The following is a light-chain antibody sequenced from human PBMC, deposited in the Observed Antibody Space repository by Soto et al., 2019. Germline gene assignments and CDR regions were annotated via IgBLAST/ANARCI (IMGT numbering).Light chain of an antibody. Sequence: ALTQPASVSGSPGQSITISCTGASSDIGGYNSVSWYQQHPGKAPKLMIYEVSNRPSGVSNRFSGSKSGNTASLTISGLQAEDEADYYCSSYTSSSPYVFGTGTKVTVL. CDR3: SSYTSSSPYV. CDR1: SSDIGGYNS. CDR2: EVS. J-gene: IGLJ1*01. V-gene: IGLV2-14*01.